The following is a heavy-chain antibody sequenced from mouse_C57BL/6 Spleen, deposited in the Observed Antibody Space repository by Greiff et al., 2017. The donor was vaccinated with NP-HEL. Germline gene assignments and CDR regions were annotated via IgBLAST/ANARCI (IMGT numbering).Heavy chain of an antibody. CDR1: GYTFTSYD. Sequence: VKLMESGPELVKPGASVKLSCKASGYTFTSYDINWVKQRPGQGLEWIGWIYPRDGSTKYNEKFKGKATLTVDTSSSTAYMELHSLTSEDSAVYFCAREGTAYYFDYWGQGTTLTVSS. CDR2: IYPRDGST. V-gene: IGHV1-85*01. J-gene: IGHJ2*01. CDR3: AREGTAYYFDY. D-gene: IGHD3-3*01.